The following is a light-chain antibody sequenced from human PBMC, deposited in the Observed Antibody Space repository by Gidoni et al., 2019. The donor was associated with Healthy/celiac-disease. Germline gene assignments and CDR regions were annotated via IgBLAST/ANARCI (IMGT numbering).Light chain of an antibody. CDR1: QSVSSSY. V-gene: IGKV3D-20*01. Sequence: EIVLTQSPATLSLSPGERATLSCVASQSVSSSYLAWYQQKPGLAPRLLIYDASSRSTGIPDRFSGSGSGTDFTLTISRLEPEDFAVYYFQQYGSSALTFGGGTKVEIK. J-gene: IGKJ4*01. CDR3: QQYGSSALT. CDR2: DAS.